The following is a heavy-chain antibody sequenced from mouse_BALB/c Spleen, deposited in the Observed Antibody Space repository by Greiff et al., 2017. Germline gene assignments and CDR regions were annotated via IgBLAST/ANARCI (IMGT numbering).Heavy chain of an antibody. Sequence: DVKLVESGGGLVQPGGSRKLSCAASGFTFSSFGMHWVRQAPEKGLEWVAYISSGSSTIYYADTVKGRFTISRDNPKNTLFLQMTSLRSEDTAMYYCARSGGYYGSSYGYFDVWGAGTTVTVSS. D-gene: IGHD1-1*01. CDR3: ARSGGYYGSSYGYFDV. CDR1: GFTFSSFG. CDR2: ISSGSSTI. V-gene: IGHV5-17*02. J-gene: IGHJ1*01.